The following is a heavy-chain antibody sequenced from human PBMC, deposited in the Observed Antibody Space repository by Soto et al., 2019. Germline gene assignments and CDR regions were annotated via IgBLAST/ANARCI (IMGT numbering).Heavy chain of an antibody. V-gene: IGHV1-18*04. CDR1: GYTFTSYG. D-gene: IGHD6-13*01. Sequence: ASVKVSCKASGYTFTSYGISWVRQAPGQGLEWMGWISAYNGNTNYAQKVQGRVTMTTDTSTSTAYMELRSLRSDDTAVYYCARSEAAAGYYYYGMDVWGQGTTVTVSS. CDR2: ISAYNGNT. CDR3: ARSEAAAGYYYYGMDV. J-gene: IGHJ6*02.